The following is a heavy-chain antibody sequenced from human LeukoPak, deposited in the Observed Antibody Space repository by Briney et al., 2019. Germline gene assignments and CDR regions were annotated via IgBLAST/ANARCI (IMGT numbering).Heavy chain of an antibody. CDR1: GGSISSYY. D-gene: IGHD3-10*01. CDR3: ARDINWFDP. J-gene: IGHJ5*02. Sequence: KPSETLSLTCTVSGGSISSYYWSWIRQPPGKGLEWIGNIYYSGSTNYNASLKSRVTISVDTSKNQFSLKLSSVTAADRAVYYCARDINWFDPWGQGTLVTVSS. CDR2: IYYSGST. V-gene: IGHV4-59*01.